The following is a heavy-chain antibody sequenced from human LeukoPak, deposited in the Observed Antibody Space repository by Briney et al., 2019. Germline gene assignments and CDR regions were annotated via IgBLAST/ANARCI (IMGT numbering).Heavy chain of an antibody. CDR2: ISSSSSYI. J-gene: IGHJ4*02. D-gene: IGHD3-22*01. V-gene: IGHV3-21*01. Sequence: GGSLRLSCAASGFTFSSYSMNWVRQAPGKGLEWVSSISSSSSYIYYADSVKGRFTISRDNAKNSLYLQMNSLRAEDTAVYYCATFGDSSGPPLFDYWGQGTLVTVSS. CDR1: GFTFSSYS. CDR3: ATFGDSSGPPLFDY.